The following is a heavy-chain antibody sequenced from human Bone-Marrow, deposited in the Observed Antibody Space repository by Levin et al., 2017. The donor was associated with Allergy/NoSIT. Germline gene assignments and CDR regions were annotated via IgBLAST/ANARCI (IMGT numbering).Heavy chain of an antibody. CDR1: GYTFTGYY. D-gene: IGHD6-19*01. Sequence: GGSLRLSCKASGYTFTGYYMHWVRQAPGQGLEWMGWINPNSGGTNYAQKFQGRVTMTRDTSISTAYMELSRLRSDDTAVYYCAREHSSGWSFDYWGQGTLVTVSS. V-gene: IGHV1-2*02. CDR2: INPNSGGT. J-gene: IGHJ4*02. CDR3: AREHSSGWSFDY.